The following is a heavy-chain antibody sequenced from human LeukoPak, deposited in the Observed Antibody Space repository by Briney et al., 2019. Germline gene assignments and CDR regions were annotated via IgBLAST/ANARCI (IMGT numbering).Heavy chain of an antibody. V-gene: IGHV1-69*13. J-gene: IGHJ4*02. CDR3: ARDGRDYDFPY. CDR2: IIPIFGTA. Sequence: ASVKVSCKASGGTFSSYAISWVRQAPGQGLEWMGGIIPIFGTANYAQKFQGRVTITADESTSTAYMELGSLRSEDTAVYYCARDGRDYDFPYWGQGTLVTVSS. CDR1: GGTFSSYA. D-gene: IGHD3-16*01.